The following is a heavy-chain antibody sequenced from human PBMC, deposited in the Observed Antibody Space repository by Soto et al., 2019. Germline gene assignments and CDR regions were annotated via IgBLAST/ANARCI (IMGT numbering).Heavy chain of an antibody. CDR2: IDPSDSYT. CDR3: ARGDTALSYWYFAL. CDR1: GYSFTSHW. D-gene: IGHD5-18*01. V-gene: IGHV5-10-1*01. J-gene: IGHJ2*01. Sequence: EVQLVQSGAEVKKPGESLRISCKGSGYSFTSHWISWVRQMPGKGLEWMGRIDPSDSYTSYSPSFQGHVTISADRSISTVYLQWSRLKASDTAMYYCARGDTALSYWYFALWGRGTLVTVSS.